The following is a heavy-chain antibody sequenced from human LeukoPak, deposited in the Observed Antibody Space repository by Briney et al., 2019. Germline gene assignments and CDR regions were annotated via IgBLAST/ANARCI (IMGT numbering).Heavy chain of an antibody. J-gene: IGHJ4*02. CDR3: AKSSYYDSSGYYREYYFDY. D-gene: IGHD3-22*01. V-gene: IGHV3-23*01. Sequence: GSLRLSCAASGFTFSSYAMSWVRQAPGKGLEWVSAISGSGGSTYYADSVEGRFTISRDNSKNTLYLQMNSLRAEDTAVYYCAKSSYYDSSGYYREYYFDYWGQGTLVTVSS. CDR2: ISGSGGST. CDR1: GFTFSSYA.